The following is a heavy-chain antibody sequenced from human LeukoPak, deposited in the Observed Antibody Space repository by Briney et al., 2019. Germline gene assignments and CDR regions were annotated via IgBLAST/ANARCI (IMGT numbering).Heavy chain of an antibody. V-gene: IGHV3-30*04. CDR1: GFTFSSYA. CDR3: VRDYRACFDY. Sequence: GGSLRLSCAASGFTFSSYATHWVRQAPGKGLEWVAVISYDGSNKYYADSVKGRFTISRDNSKNTLYLQMNSLRAEDTAVYYCVRDYRACFDYWGQGTLVTVSS. J-gene: IGHJ4*02. CDR2: ISYDGSNK. D-gene: IGHD3-16*02.